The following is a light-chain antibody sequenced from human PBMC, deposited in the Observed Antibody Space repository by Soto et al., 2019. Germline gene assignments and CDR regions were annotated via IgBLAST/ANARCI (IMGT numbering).Light chain of an antibody. V-gene: IGKV3-20*01. CDR2: GVS. CDR1: QSVSSTY. J-gene: IGKJ1*01. CDR3: QQYGSSPLWT. Sequence: EIVLTQSPGTLSLSPGERATPSCRASQSVSSTYLAWYQQKPGQAPRLLIYGVSSRATGIPDRFSGSGSGTDFTLTISRLEPEDFAVFYCQQYGSSPLWTFGQGTKVDIK.